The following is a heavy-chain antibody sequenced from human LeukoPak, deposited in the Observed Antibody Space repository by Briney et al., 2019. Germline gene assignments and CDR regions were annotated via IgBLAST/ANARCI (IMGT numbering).Heavy chain of an antibody. V-gene: IGHV4-34*01. D-gene: IGHD2-2*01. CDR1: GGSFSGYY. CDR2: INHSGST. J-gene: IGHJ4*02. CDR3: ARADIVVVPAASWTIDYYFDY. Sequence: SETLSLTCAVYGGSFSGYYWSWIRQPPGKGLEWIGEINHSGSTNYNPSLKSRVTISVDTSKNQFSLNLTSVTAADTAVYYCARADIVVVPAASWTIDYYFDYWGQGTLVTVSS.